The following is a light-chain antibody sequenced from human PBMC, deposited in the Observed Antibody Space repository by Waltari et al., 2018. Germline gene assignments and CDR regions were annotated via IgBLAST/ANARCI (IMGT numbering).Light chain of an antibody. Sequence: EILMTQSPATLSVSPGERATLSCRASRSISSNLAWYQQKPGQAPRFLIYATSTRATGIPARFSASGSGTEFTLTISSLQSEDFAVYYCQQYNQWPLTFGGGTKVEIK. J-gene: IGKJ4*01. CDR2: ATS. V-gene: IGKV3-15*01. CDR3: QQYNQWPLT. CDR1: RSISSN.